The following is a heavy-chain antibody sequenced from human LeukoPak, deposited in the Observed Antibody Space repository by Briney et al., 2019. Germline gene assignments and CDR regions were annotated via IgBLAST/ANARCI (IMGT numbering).Heavy chain of an antibody. CDR3: ARAEVRGVIRGKGPDY. CDR2: MNPNSGNT. D-gene: IGHD3-10*01. CDR1: GYTFTSYD. J-gene: IGHJ4*02. V-gene: IGHV1-8*01. Sequence: ASVKVSCKASGYTFTSYDINWVRQATGQGLEWMGWMNPNSGNTGYAQKFQGRVTMTRNTSISTAYMELSSLRAEDTAVYYCARAEVRGVIRGKGPDYWGQGTLVTVSS.